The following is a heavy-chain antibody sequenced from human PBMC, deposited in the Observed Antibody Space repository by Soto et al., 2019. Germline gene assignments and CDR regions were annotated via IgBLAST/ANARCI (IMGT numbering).Heavy chain of an antibody. Sequence: SVKVSCKASGGTFSSYAISWVRQAPGQGLEWMGGIIPIFGTANYAQKFQGRVTITADKSTSTAYMELSSLRSEDTGVYYCASKDIVVVPAAGYYYYGMDVWGKGTTVTVSS. J-gene: IGHJ6*04. D-gene: IGHD2-2*01. CDR3: ASKDIVVVPAAGYYYYGMDV. CDR2: IIPIFGTA. CDR1: GGTFSSYA. V-gene: IGHV1-69*06.